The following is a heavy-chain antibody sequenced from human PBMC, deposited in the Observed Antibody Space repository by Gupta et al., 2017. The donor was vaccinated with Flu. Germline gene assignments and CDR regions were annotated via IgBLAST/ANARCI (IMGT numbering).Heavy chain of an antibody. CDR3: ATVFED. D-gene: IGHD2-21*02. CDR2: VENDGSGT. J-gene: IGHJ4*02. CDR1: GFTFSNYW. V-gene: IGHV3-74*01. Sequence: EVQLVQSGGGLVQPGGSLRLSCAASGFTFSNYWMHWVRQVPGKGLVWVSRVENDGSGTSYADSVKGRFTISRDNAKNTLYLQMNSLRAEDTAVYYCATVFEDWGQGTLVTVSS.